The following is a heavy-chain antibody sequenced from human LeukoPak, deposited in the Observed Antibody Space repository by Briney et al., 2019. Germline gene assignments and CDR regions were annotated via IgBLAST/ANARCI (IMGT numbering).Heavy chain of an antibody. Sequence: GGSLRLSCAASGFTFSSYSMNWVRQAPGKGLEWDSSISSSSSYIYYADSVKGRFTISRDNAKNSLYLQMNSLRAEDTAVYYCASRGTMAGYSLDYWGQGTLVTVSS. CDR1: GFTFSSYS. V-gene: IGHV3-21*01. CDR3: ASRGTMAGYSLDY. J-gene: IGHJ4*02. CDR2: ISSSSSYI. D-gene: IGHD3-9*01.